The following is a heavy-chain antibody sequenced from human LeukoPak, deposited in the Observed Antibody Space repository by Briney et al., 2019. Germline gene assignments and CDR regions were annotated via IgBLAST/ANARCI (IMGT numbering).Heavy chain of an antibody. D-gene: IGHD2-2*01. CDR3: ARDALYCSSSSCYRYWYFDL. Sequence: SETLSLTCTVSGGSISSYFWIWIRQPPGKGLEWIGYIYYSGNTNSNPSLKSQVTMSVDTSRNQFSLKLSSVTAADTAVYYCARDALYCSSSSCYRYWYFDLWGRGTLVTVSS. V-gene: IGHV4-59*12. CDR2: IYYSGNT. J-gene: IGHJ2*01. CDR1: GGSISSYF.